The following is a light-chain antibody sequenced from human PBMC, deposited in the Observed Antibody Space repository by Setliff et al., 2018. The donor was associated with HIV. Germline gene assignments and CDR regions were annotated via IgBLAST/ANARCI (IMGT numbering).Light chain of an antibody. V-gene: IGLV2-14*01. CDR2: EVS. Sequence: QSALTQPASVSGSPGQSITISCTGTSSDVGSYNYVSWYQQHPGKAPKLMISEVSNRPSGVSNRFSGSKSDNTASLTISGLQAEYEADYFCSSFTTTTTLVFGTGTKVTVL. CDR3: SSFTTTTTLV. CDR1: SSDVGSYNY. J-gene: IGLJ1*01.